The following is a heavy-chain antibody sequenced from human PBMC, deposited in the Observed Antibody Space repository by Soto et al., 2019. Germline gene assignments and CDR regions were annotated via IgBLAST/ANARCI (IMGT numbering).Heavy chain of an antibody. D-gene: IGHD1-1*01. CDR3: AVERVSAFDI. CDR2: MNPNSGNT. CDR1: GYTFTSYD. J-gene: IGHJ3*02. Sequence: QVQLVQSGAEVKKPGASVKVSCKASGYTFTSYDINWVRQATGQGLEWMGWMNPNSGNTGYAQKFQGRVNMTRNTTISTAYMELSSLRAEETAVYYWAVERVSAFDIWGQGTMVTFAS. V-gene: IGHV1-8*01.